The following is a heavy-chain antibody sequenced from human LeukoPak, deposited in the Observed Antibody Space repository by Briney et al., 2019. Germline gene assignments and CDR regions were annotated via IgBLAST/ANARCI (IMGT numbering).Heavy chain of an antibody. D-gene: IGHD1-26*01. CDR1: GFTFSDFY. J-gene: IGHJ4*02. V-gene: IGHV3-11*01. CDR3: ARARGSYSFDC. CDR2: ISNSGSSM. Sequence: GGSLRLSCAASGFTFSDFYMGWIRQAPGKGLEWVSYISNSGSSMYYTDSVQGRFTISRDNAKQSLYLQVNSLRAEDTALYYCARARGSYSFDCWGQGTLVTVSS.